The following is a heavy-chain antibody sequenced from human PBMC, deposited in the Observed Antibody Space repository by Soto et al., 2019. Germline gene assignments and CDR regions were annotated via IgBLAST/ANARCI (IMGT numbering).Heavy chain of an antibody. CDR1: GFTFSNAW. Sequence: LRLSCAASGFTFSNAWMSWVRQAPGKGLEWVGRIKSKTGGGTTDYAAPVKGRFTISRDDSKNTLYLQMNSLKTEDTAVYYCTTDKGYCSGGSCYLYYGMDVWGQGTTVTVSS. J-gene: IGHJ6*02. CDR2: IKSKTGGGTT. CDR3: TTDKGYCSGGSCYLYYGMDV. D-gene: IGHD2-15*01. V-gene: IGHV3-15*01.